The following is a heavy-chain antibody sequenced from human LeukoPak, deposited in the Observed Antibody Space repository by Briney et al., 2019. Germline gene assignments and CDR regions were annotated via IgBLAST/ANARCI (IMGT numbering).Heavy chain of an antibody. CDR2: IWYDGSNR. D-gene: IGHD2-2*01. V-gene: IGHV3-33*01. CDR3: ARSRYCSSTSCYGFLDY. Sequence: PGRSLRLSCAASGFTFSTYGMHWVRQAPGKGLQWVAVIWYDGSNRHYADSVKGRFTLSRDNSKNTLYLQMNSLRAEDTAVYYCARSRYCSSTSCYGFLDYWGQGTLVTVSS. J-gene: IGHJ4*02. CDR1: GFTFSTYG.